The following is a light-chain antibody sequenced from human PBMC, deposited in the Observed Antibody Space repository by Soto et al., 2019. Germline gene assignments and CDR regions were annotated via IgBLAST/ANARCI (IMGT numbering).Light chain of an antibody. CDR2: AGS. Sequence: DIQLTQSPSSLSASVGDRVTITCRASQPISSHLNWFQQKPGKAPRLLIYAGSRLLGGVPLRFSASESGTESTLTISSLQPEDFATYFCQKSYTIPWTFGLGTRVEIK. J-gene: IGKJ1*01. CDR1: QPISSH. CDR3: QKSYTIPWT. V-gene: IGKV1-39*01.